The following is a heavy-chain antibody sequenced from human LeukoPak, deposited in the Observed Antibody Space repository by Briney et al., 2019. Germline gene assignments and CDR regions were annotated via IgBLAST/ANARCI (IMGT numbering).Heavy chain of an antibody. Sequence: PGGSLRLSCIASGFTFSDYWMHWVRQAPGKGPVWVSRIISDGSSVSYVDSVKGRFIMSRDNAKNTLYLQMNSLRVEDTAVYYCVRVGEVVPAGIDYWGQGTLVTVSS. CDR3: VRVGEVVPAGIDY. CDR1: GFTFSDYW. V-gene: IGHV3-74*01. CDR2: IISDGSSV. J-gene: IGHJ4*02. D-gene: IGHD2-2*01.